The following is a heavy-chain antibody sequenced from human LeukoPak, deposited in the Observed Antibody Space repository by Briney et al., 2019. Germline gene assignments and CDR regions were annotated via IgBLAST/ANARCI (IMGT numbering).Heavy chain of an antibody. Sequence: AASVKVSCKASGYTFTNYYMHWVRQAPGQGLEWMGIINPSGGSTNYAQKFQGRVTMTRDTSTSTAYMELSRLRSDDTAVYYCARVRLNAFDIWGQGTMVIVSS. CDR2: INPSGGST. V-gene: IGHV1-46*01. CDR3: ARVRLNAFDI. D-gene: IGHD3-16*01. CDR1: GYTFTNYY. J-gene: IGHJ3*02.